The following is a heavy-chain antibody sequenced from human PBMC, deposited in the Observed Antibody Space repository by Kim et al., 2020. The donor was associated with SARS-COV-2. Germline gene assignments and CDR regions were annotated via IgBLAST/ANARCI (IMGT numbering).Heavy chain of an antibody. J-gene: IGHJ4*02. V-gene: IGHV4-39*07. CDR1: GGSISSSSYY. D-gene: IGHD6-13*01. CDR2: IYYSGST. CDR3: ARRSSWYGPIDY. Sequence: SETLSLTCTVSGGSISSSSYYWGWIRQPPGKGLGWIGSIYYSGSTYYNPSLKSRVTISVDTSKNQFSLKLSSVTAADTAVYYCARRSSWYGPIDYWGQGTLVTVSS.